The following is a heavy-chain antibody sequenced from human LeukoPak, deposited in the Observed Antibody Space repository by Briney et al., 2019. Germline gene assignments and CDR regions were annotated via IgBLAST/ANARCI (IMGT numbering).Heavy chain of an antibody. CDR3: ARGGYSGYDGPLDAFGI. CDR1: GGSISSGDYY. J-gene: IGHJ3*02. Sequence: PSETLSLTCTVSGGSISSGDYYWSWIRQPPGKGLEWIGYIYYSGSTYYNPSLKSRVTISVDTSKNQFSLKLSSVTAADTAVYYCARGGYSGYDGPLDAFGIWGQGTMVTVSS. V-gene: IGHV4-30-4*01. D-gene: IGHD5-12*01. CDR2: IYYSGST.